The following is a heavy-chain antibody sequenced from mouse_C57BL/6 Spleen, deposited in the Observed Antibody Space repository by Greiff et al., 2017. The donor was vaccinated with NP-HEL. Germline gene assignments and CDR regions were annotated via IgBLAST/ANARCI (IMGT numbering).Heavy chain of an antibody. CDR3: TRRGFGAFDY. CDR2: IDPETGGT. J-gene: IGHJ2*01. D-gene: IGHD3-1*01. Sequence: VVRPGASVTLSCKASGYTFTDYEMHWVKQTPVHGLEWIGAIDPETGGTAYNQKFKGKAILTADKSSSTAYMELRSLTSEDSAVYYCTRRGFGAFDYWGQGTTLTVSS. CDR1: GYTFTDYE. V-gene: IGHV1-15*01.